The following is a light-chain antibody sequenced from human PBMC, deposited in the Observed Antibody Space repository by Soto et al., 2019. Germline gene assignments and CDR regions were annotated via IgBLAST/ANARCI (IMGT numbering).Light chain of an antibody. CDR2: GAS. V-gene: IGKV3-15*01. CDR1: QTGSSN. Sequence: IVLTFSPATLSVSAGQRATLSCRASQTGSSNLAWYQQKPGQAPRLLIYGASTRATGIPARFSGSGSGTEFTLTISSLQSEDFAVYYCQQYNYLPLTFGGGTKVDI. J-gene: IGKJ4*01. CDR3: QQYNYLPLT.